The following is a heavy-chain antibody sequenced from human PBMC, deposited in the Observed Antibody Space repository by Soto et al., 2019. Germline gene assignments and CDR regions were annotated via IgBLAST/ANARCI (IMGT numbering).Heavy chain of an antibody. Sequence: ASVKVCCKASGYTLTNYAIHWVRQAPGQRLEWMGWINVGNGNTKYPQKFQGRVTLTRDTSASTAYMELSSLKSEDTAVYFCAGGRGSSETPPFDYWGQRALVTVSP. CDR2: INVGNGNT. D-gene: IGHD3-16*01. CDR1: GYTLTNYA. J-gene: IGHJ4*02. CDR3: AGGRGSSETPPFDY. V-gene: IGHV1-3*01.